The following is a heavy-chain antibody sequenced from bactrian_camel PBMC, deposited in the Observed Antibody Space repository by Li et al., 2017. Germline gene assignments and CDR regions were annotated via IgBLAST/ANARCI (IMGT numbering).Heavy chain of an antibody. CDR1: GFTFSSYA. CDR2: INRGGDMS. D-gene: IGHD3*01. V-gene: IGHV3S35*01. Sequence: VQLVESGGGLVQPGGSLRLSCVASGFTFSSYAMSWVRQGPGKGLEWVSDINRGGDMSYYADSVKGRFTISRDNAKNTVYLQMNSLKSEDTGVYYCLRDPESGGPLGQGTQVTVS. J-gene: IGHJ4*01.